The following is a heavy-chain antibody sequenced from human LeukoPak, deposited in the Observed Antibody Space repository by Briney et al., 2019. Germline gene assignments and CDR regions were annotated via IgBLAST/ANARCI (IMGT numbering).Heavy chain of an antibody. J-gene: IGHJ6*03. CDR3: ARDGDYGYYYMDV. D-gene: IGHD4/OR15-4a*01. CDR2: INPNSGGT. V-gene: IGHV1-2*02. Sequence: ASVKVSCKASGYTFTGYYMHWVRQAPGQGLEWVGWINPNSGGTNYAQKFQGRVTMTRDTSISTAYMELSRLRSDDTAVYYCARDGDYGYYYMDVWGKGTTVTVSS. CDR1: GYTFTGYY.